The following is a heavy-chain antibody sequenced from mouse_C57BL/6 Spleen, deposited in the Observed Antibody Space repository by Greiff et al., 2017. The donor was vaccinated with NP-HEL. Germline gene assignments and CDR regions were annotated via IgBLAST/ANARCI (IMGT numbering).Heavy chain of an antibody. CDR3: AICTDPYGSHWYFDV. Sequence: QVQLQQPGAELVKPGASVKVSCKASGYTFTSYWMHWVKQRPGQGLEWIGRIHPSDSDTNYNQKFKGKATLTVDKSSSTAYMQLSSLSSEDSAVYYCAICTDPYGSHWYFDVWGTGTTVTVSS. V-gene: IGHV1-74*01. J-gene: IGHJ1*03. CDR2: IHPSDSDT. CDR1: GYTFTSYW. D-gene: IGHD1-1*01.